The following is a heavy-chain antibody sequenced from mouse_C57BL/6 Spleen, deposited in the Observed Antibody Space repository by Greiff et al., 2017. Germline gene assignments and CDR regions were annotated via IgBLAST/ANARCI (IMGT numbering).Heavy chain of an antibody. CDR2: ISYSGST. CDR3: ARGDYYYGSIPGYFDY. D-gene: IGHD1-1*01. Sequence: DVHLVESGPGMVKPSQSLSLTCTVTGYSITSGYDWHWIRHFPGNKLEWMGYISYSGSTNYNPSLKSRISITHDTSKNHFFLKLNSVTTEDTATYYCARGDYYYGSIPGYFDYWGQGTTLTVSS. CDR1: GYSITSGYD. J-gene: IGHJ2*01. V-gene: IGHV3-1*01.